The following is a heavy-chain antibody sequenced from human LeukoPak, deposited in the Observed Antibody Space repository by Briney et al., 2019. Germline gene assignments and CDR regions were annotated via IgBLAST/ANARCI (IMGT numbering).Heavy chain of an antibody. CDR2: INPNSGGT. J-gene: IGHJ4*02. V-gene: IGHV1-2*02. D-gene: IGHD5-12*01. Sequence: ASVKVSCKASGYTFTGYYMHWVRQAPGQGLEWMGWINPNSGGTNYAQKFQGRVTMTRDTSISTAYMELSRLRSDDTAVYYCATRLDIVATGFLNFDYWGQGTLVTVSS. CDR3: ATRLDIVATGFLNFDY. CDR1: GYTFTGYY.